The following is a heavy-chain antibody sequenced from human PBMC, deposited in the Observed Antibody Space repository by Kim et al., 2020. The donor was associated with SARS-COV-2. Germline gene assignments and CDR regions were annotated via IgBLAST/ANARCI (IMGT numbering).Heavy chain of an antibody. V-gene: IGHV3-13*05. J-gene: IGHJ6*02. Sequence: GGSLRLSCAASGFTFSSYDMHWVRQATGKGLEWVSAIGTAGDPYYPGSVKGRFTISRENAKNSLYLQMNSLRAGDTAVYYCARARSSTVASDYYYYGMDVWGQGTTVTVSS. CDR2: IGTAGDP. CDR1: GFTFSSYD. CDR3: ARARSSTVASDYYYYGMDV. D-gene: IGHD6-19*01.